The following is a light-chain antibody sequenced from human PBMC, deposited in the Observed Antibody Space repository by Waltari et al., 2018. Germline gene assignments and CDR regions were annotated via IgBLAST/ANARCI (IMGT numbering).Light chain of an antibody. J-gene: IGKJ2*01. CDR3: QQYNSYPYT. Sequence: DIQMTQSPSTLSASVGDSVTITCRASHSISSWLAWYQQKPGKAPKLLIYDASSLESGVPSRFSGSGSGTEFTLTISSLQPDDFATYYCQQYNSYPYTFGQGTKLEIK. CDR1: HSISSW. V-gene: IGKV1-5*01. CDR2: DAS.